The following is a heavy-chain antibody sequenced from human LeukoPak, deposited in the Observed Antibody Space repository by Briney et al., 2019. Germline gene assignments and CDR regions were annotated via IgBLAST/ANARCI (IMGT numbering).Heavy chain of an antibody. D-gene: IGHD3-10*01. CDR2: FYPEDGET. J-gene: IGHJ5*02. CDR3: ATVLSFGRGVIGWFDP. Sequence: ASVKVSCKVSGYTLTELSMHWVRQAPGKGLEWMGGFYPEDGETLYAQKFQGRVTMTEDTSTDTAYMELSSLRSEDTAVYYCATVLSFGRGVIGWFDPWGEGTLVTVSS. V-gene: IGHV1-24*01. CDR1: GYTLTELS.